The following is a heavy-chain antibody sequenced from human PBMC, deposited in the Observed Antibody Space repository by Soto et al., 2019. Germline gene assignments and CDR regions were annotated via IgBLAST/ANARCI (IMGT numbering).Heavy chain of an antibody. D-gene: IGHD1-7*01. CDR1: GFTFSSYD. CDR3: VGRVSGNYDY. Sequence: EVQLAESGGGMVQPGGSLRLSCVASGFTFSSYDMHWVRQAPGKGLEYVSSISSNGGTTYYGNSVKGRFTISRDNSKNTLYLQMGSLRAVDMAVYYCVGRVSGNYDYWGQGTLVTVSS. J-gene: IGHJ4*02. CDR2: ISSNGGTT. V-gene: IGHV3-64*01.